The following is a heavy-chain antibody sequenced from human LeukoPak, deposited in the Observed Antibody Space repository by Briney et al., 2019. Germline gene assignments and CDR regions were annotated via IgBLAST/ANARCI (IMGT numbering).Heavy chain of an antibody. CDR1: VYSISSGYY. CDR3: ARSRSTSCYKCSYFDY. J-gene: IGHJ4*02. CDR2: FYHSGST. D-gene: IGHD2-2*02. V-gene: IGHV4-38-2*01. Sequence: SETLSLTCAVSVYSISSGYYWAWIRQPPGKGLEWIGSFYHSGSTYYNPSLKSRVAISVDTSKNQFSLKLSSVTAADTAVYYCARSRSTSCYKCSYFDYWGQGTLVTVSS.